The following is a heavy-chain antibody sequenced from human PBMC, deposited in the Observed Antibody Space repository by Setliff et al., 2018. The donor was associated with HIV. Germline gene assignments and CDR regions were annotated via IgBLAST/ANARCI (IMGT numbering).Heavy chain of an antibody. CDR3: ARHPYVKDAFDI. CDR1: GGSIGSGYYY. V-gene: IGHV4-61*09. Sequence: SSETLSLTCTVSGGSIGSGYYYCSWIRQPAGKGLEWIGHIYTSGSTNYNPSLKSRVTISVDTSKKQFSLKLISVTDADTAIYYCARHPYVKDAFDIWGQGTMVTVSS. CDR2: IYTSGST. D-gene: IGHD2-21*01. J-gene: IGHJ3*02.